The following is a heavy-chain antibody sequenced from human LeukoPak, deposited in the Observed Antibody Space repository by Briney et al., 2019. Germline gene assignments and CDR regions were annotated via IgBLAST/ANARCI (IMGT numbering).Heavy chain of an antibody. V-gene: IGHV3-7*01. D-gene: IGHD7-27*01. CDR2: IKEDGSEK. Sequence: GGSLRLSCAASGFTFSSYGMIWVRQAPGKGLECVAKIKEDGSEKHYVDSVKGRFTISRDNTKNSLYLQMNSLRAEDTAVYYCARDYTGGWNDYWGQGTLVIVSS. CDR3: ARDYTGGWNDY. CDR1: GFTFSSYG. J-gene: IGHJ4*02.